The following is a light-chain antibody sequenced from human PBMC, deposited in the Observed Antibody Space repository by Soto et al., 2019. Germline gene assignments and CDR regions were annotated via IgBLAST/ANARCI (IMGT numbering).Light chain of an antibody. CDR3: TSYTDSSTLL. CDR2: EVN. Sequence: QSALTQPASVSGSPGQSITISCTGTSSDVGGYNFVSWYQQRPGKAPKLLISEVNNRPSGVSNRFSGSKSRYTASLTISGLQAEDEADYYCTSYTDSSTLLFGGGTKLTVL. J-gene: IGLJ2*01. V-gene: IGLV2-14*01. CDR1: SSDVGGYNF.